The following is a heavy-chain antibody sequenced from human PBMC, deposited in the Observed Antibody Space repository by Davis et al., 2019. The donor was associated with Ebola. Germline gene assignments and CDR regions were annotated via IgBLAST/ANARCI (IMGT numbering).Heavy chain of an antibody. D-gene: IGHD1-1*01. Sequence: GGSLRLSCAASGFTFSSYAMSWVRQAPGKGLEWVAFIRYDGSNKYYADSVKGRFTISRDNSKNTLYLQMNSLRAEDTAVYYCAKDLRTTSAFDIWGQGTMVTVSS. CDR1: GFTFSSYA. CDR3: AKDLRTTSAFDI. J-gene: IGHJ3*02. CDR2: IRYDGSNK. V-gene: IGHV3-30*02.